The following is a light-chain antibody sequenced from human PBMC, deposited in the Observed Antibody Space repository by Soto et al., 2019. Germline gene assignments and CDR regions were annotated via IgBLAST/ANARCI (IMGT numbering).Light chain of an antibody. CDR3: SSYTTNSTRV. J-gene: IGLJ3*02. CDR1: SRDVGGYNY. Sequence: QSALTQPASVSGSPGQSITISCTGTSRDVGGYNYVSWYQQHPGKAPKLMIYEVSTRPSGLSNRFPGSKSGNTSSLTISGLKAEDEADYYCSSYTTNSTRVFGGGTKLTVL. CDR2: EVS. V-gene: IGLV2-14*01.